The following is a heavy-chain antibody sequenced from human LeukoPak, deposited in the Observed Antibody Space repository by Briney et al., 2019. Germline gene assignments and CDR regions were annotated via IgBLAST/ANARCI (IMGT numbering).Heavy chain of an antibody. Sequence: PSGTLSLTCAVSGGSISSSNWWSWVRQPPGKGLEWIGEIYHSGSTNYKPSLKSRVTISVDKSKNQFSLKLSSVTAADTAVYYCARDDRPSNYVWDIWGQGTLVTVSS. CDR1: GGSISSSNW. V-gene: IGHV4-4*02. D-gene: IGHD3-16*01. J-gene: IGHJ4*02. CDR3: ARDDRPSNYVWDI. CDR2: IYHSGST.